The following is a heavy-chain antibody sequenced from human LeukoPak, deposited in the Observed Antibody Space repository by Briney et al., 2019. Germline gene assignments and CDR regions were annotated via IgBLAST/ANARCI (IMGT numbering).Heavy chain of an antibody. CDR3: ASPLTYYYDSSGYSSDY. J-gene: IGHJ4*02. V-gene: IGHV1-2*06. D-gene: IGHD3-22*01. CDR1: GYTFTGYY. CDR2: INPNSGGT. Sequence: GASVKVSCKASGYTFTGYYMHWVRQAPGQGLEWMGRINPNSGGTNYAQKFQGRVTMTRDTSISTAYVELSRLRSDDTAVYYCASPLTYYYDSSGYSSDYWGQGTLVTVSS.